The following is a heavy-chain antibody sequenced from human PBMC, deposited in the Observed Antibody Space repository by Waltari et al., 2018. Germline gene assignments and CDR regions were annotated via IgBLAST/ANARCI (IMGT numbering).Heavy chain of an antibody. CDR3: ARAQLTMARNLDL. D-gene: IGHD3-10*01. Sequence: EVQLVESGGGLVQPGGALGLSCVTSGFTFSSYWTHWVRKVPGQGLGWVSRINSDGSTTSYADSVKCRFTISRDNAKNTLYLQMNSLRADDTSVYYCARAQLTMARNLDLWGRGTLVTVSS. J-gene: IGHJ2*01. CDR2: INSDGSTT. V-gene: IGHV3-74*01. CDR1: GFTFSSYW.